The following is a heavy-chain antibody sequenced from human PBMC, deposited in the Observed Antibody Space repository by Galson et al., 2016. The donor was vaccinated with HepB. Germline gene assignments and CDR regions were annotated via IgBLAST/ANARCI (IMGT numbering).Heavy chain of an antibody. CDR1: GFTVNNNY. Sequence: SLRLSCAVSGFTVNNNYMSWVRQAPGKGLEGVSVMYSGGVTNYADSVKGRFTISRDNSKNTLYLQMSSLRPEDTAVYYCVKGGYYDRKGFDYWGQGTLVTVSS. D-gene: IGHD3-22*01. J-gene: IGHJ4*02. CDR2: MYSGGVT. V-gene: IGHV3-66*01. CDR3: VKGGYYDRKGFDY.